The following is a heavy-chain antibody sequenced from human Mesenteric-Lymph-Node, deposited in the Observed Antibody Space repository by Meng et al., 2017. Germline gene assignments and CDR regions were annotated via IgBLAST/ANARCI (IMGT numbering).Heavy chain of an antibody. Sequence: VHVVQPGAEVKKPGASVKVSCKASGYICTSDGISWVRQAPGQGLEWMGWISAYNGNTNYAQKLQGRVTMTTDTSTSTAYMELRSLRSDDTAVYYCARGIAAAGTDYWGQGTLVTVSS. CDR1: GYICTSDG. D-gene: IGHD6-13*01. CDR2: ISAYNGNT. CDR3: ARGIAAAGTDY. J-gene: IGHJ4*02. V-gene: IGHV1-18*01.